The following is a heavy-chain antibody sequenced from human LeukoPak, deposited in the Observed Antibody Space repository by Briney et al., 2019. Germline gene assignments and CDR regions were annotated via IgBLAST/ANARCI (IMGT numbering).Heavy chain of an antibody. CDR1: GGSISSYY. V-gene: IGHV4-59*01. CDR2: IYYSGST. Sequence: PSETLCLTCTVSGGSISSYYWSWIRQPPGKGLEWIGYIYYSGSTNYNPSLKSRVTISVDTSKNQFSLKLSSVTAADTAVYYCARDRAAAPDNWFDPWGQGTLVTVSS. D-gene: IGHD6-13*01. J-gene: IGHJ5*02. CDR3: ARDRAAAPDNWFDP.